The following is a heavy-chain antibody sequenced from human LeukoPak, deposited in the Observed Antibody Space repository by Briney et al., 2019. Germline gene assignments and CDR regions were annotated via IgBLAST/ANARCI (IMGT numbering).Heavy chain of an antibody. D-gene: IGHD2-2*01. V-gene: IGHV3-7*01. J-gene: IGHJ4*02. CDR3: ARPAHCRSTSCSAFDY. Sequence: GGSLRLSCAASGFTFSSYWMSWVRQAPGKGLEWAANIKEDGSEKYYVDSVKGRFTISRDNAKNSLYLQMNSLRAEDTAVYYCARPAHCRSTSCSAFDYWGQGTLVTVSS. CDR1: GFTFSSYW. CDR2: IKEDGSEK.